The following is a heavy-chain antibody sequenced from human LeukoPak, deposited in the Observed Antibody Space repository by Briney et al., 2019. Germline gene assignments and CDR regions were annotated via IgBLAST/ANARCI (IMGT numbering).Heavy chain of an antibody. CDR3: ARGNNWKEDY. CDR1: GFTFSGYV. V-gene: IGHV3-23*01. Sequence: PGGSLRLSCAASGFTFSGYVMTWVRQAPGKGLEWVSTITGSDGSTYYADSVKGRFTISRDNSKNTLYLQMNSLRAEDTAVYYCARGNNWKEDYWGQGTLVTVSS. J-gene: IGHJ4*02. D-gene: IGHD1-1*01. CDR2: ITGSDGST.